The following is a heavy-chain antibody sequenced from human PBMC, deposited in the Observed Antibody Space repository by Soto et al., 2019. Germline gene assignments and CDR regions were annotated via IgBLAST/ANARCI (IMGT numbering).Heavy chain of an antibody. CDR3: ARVPHDYSNYYYYYYMDV. D-gene: IGHD4-4*01. Sequence: GGSLRLSCAASGFTFSSYGMHWVRQAPGKGLEWVAVIWYDGSNKYYADSVKDRFTISRDNSKNTLYLQMNSLRAEDTAVYYCARVPHDYSNYYYYYYMDVWGKGTTVTVSS. CDR2: IWYDGSNK. CDR1: GFTFSSYG. V-gene: IGHV3-33*01. J-gene: IGHJ6*03.